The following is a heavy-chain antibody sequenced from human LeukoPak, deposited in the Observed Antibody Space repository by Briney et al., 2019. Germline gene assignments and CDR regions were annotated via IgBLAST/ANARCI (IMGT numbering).Heavy chain of an antibody. D-gene: IGHD2-2*02. Sequence: QPGGSLRLSCAASGFTFSSYGMHWVRQAPGKGLEWVAFIRYDGSNKYCADSVKGRFTISRDNSKNTLYLQMNSLRAEDTAVYYCAKDLPVYCSSTSCYTSGVDYWGQGTLVTVSS. V-gene: IGHV3-30*02. J-gene: IGHJ4*02. CDR3: AKDLPVYCSSTSCYTSGVDY. CDR1: GFTFSSYG. CDR2: IRYDGSNK.